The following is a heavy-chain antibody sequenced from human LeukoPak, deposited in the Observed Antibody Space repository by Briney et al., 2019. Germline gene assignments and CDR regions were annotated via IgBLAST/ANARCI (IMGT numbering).Heavy chain of an antibody. CDR1: GFTFSSYA. V-gene: IGHV3-23*01. Sequence: GGSLRLSCAASGFTFSSYAMNWVRQAPGKGLEWVSAITGSGGTTYYADSVRGRFTISRDSPKNTLYLQMNSLRAEDTAIYYCAKSRSEVVVAAANYWGQGTLITVSS. CDR2: ITGSGGTT. D-gene: IGHD2-15*01. CDR3: AKSRSEVVVAAANY. J-gene: IGHJ4*02.